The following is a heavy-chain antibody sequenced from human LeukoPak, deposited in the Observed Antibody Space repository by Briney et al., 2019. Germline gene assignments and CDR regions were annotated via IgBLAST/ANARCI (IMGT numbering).Heavy chain of an antibody. CDR1: GFTFSNAW. D-gene: IGHD3-16*02. CDR2: IKSKTDGGTT. J-gene: IGHJ6*02. V-gene: IGHV3-15*01. CDR3: TTDFTVIVNYYGMDV. Sequence: GGSLRLSCAASGFTFSNAWMSWVRQAPGKGLEWVGRIKSKTDGGTTDYAAPVKGRFTISRDDSKNTLYLQMNSLKSEDTAVYYCTTDFTVIVNYYGMDVWGQGTTVTVSS.